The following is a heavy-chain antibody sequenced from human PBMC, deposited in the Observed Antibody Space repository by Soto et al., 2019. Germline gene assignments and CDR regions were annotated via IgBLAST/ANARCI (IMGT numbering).Heavy chain of an antibody. V-gene: IGHV3-30-3*01. Sequence: QVQLVESGGGVVQPGRSLRLSCAASGFIFSMYFMHWVRQVPCKALELVAVMAYDGNREYYADSVKGRFFVSRDNSENTLYLQMNSLRPEDTAVYYCARVGGRFYASWDSWGQGALVTVSS. J-gene: IGHJ4*02. CDR1: GFIFSMYF. CDR3: ARVGGRFYASWDS. D-gene: IGHD1-26*01. CDR2: MAYDGNRE.